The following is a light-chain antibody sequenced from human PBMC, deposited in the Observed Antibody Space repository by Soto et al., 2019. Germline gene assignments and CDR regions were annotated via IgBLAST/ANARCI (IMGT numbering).Light chain of an antibody. CDR3: QQYYETPLS. Sequence: DIVMTQSPDSLTASLGERATINCKSSQSVLYDSNNKNYLAWYQLKPRQPPKLLITWSSTRESGVPGRFSGSGSGTDFTLTISKLQAEDGAIYYCQQYYETPLSFGGGTKVEIK. CDR1: QSVLYDSNNKNY. J-gene: IGKJ4*01. CDR2: WSS. V-gene: IGKV4-1*01.